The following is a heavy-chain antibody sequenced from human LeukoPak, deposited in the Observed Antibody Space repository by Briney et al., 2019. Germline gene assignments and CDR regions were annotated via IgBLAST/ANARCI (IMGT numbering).Heavy chain of an antibody. V-gene: IGHV3-23*01. CDR2: ISGSGDST. CDR1: GFTFSTYA. Sequence: GGSLRLSCAASGFTFSTYAVNWVRQAPGKGLEWVSTISGSGDSTYYADSVKGRFTISRDNSKNTLYLQMNSLRAEDTAVYYCAKDHFHCSSTSCYDDAFDTWGQGTMVTVSS. CDR3: AKDHFHCSSTSCYDDAFDT. D-gene: IGHD2-2*01. J-gene: IGHJ3*02.